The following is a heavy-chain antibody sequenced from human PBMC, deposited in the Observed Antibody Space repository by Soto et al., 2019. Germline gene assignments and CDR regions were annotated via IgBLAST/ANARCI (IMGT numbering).Heavy chain of an antibody. V-gene: IGHV1-46*01. CDR3: ARMGYYDSSGPGSAFDI. CDR2: INPSGGST. CDR1: GYTFTSYY. Sequence: ASVKVSCKASGYTFTSYYMHWVRQAPGQGLEWMGIINPSGGSTSYAQKFQGRVTMTRDTSTSTVYMELSSLRSEDTAVYYCARMGYYDSSGPGSAFDIWGQGTMVTVSS. D-gene: IGHD3-22*01. J-gene: IGHJ3*02.